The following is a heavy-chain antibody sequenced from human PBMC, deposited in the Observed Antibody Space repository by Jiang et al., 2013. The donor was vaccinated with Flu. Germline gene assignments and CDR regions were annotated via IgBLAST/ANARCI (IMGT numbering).Heavy chain of an antibody. CDR1: GYTFTSYA. V-gene: IGHV1-3*01. CDR3: AREDSTEIVVVPAAIYNWFDP. J-gene: IGHJ5*02. CDR2: INAGNGNT. D-gene: IGHD2-2*01. Sequence: EVKKPGASVKVSCKASGYTFTSYAMHWVRQAPGQRLEWMGWINAGNGNTKYSQKFQGRVTITRDTSASTAYMELSSLRSEDTAVYYCAREDSTEIVVVPAAIYNWFDPWGQGTLVTVSS.